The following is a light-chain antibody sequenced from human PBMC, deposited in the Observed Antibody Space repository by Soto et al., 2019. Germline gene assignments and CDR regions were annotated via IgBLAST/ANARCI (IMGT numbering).Light chain of an antibody. J-gene: IGKJ4*01. CDR1: QSVSSSY. CDR2: GAS. CDR3: QQYNNWPLT. Sequence: EIVLTQSPGTVSLSPGERATLSCRASQSVSSSYLAWYQQKPGQAPRLLIYGASTRATGIPARFSGSGSGTEFTLTISSLQSEDFAVYYCQQYNNWPLTFGGGTKVEIK. V-gene: IGKV3-15*01.